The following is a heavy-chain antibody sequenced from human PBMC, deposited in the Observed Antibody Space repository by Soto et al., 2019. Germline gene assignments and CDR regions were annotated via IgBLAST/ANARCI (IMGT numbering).Heavy chain of an antibody. CDR2: INPDNGNT. CDR1: GFNFSDHL. J-gene: IGHJ3*01. V-gene: IGHV1-3*01. D-gene: IGHD2-21*01. CDR3: ASDEFAHGPGLWGAFDV. Sequence: QVQLVQSGAEVRKPGASVNISCRASGFNFSDHLINWVRQVPGQSLEWMGWINPDNGNTNYSQTFQGRVTISRHSSASLVYVEVSNLTSEDTAVFYCASDEFAHGPGLWGAFDVGGQGSMVTVSS.